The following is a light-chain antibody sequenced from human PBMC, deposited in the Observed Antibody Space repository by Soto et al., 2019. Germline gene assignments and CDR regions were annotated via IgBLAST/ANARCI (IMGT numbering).Light chain of an antibody. CDR1: QSSSW. CDR3: QQYNSWYT. Sequence: DIQMTQSPSTLSASVGDRVTITCRASQSSSWLAWYQQKPGKAPKLLIYKASTLESGVPSRFSGSGSGTEFTLTISSLQPDDFATYYCQQYNSWYTFGQGTKLEI. CDR2: KAS. V-gene: IGKV1-5*03. J-gene: IGKJ2*01.